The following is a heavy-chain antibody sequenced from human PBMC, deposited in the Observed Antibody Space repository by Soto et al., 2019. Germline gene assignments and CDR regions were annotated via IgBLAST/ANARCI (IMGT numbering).Heavy chain of an antibody. CDR1: GGSISSSSYY. CDR2: IYYSGST. Sequence: PSETLSLTCTVSGGSISSSSYYWGWIRQPPGKGLEWIGSIYYSGSTYYNPSLKSRVTISVDTSKNQFSLKLSSVTAADTAVYYCASNYSGSAVDYWGQGTLVTVSS. CDR3: ASNYSGSAVDY. D-gene: IGHD1-26*01. J-gene: IGHJ4*02. V-gene: IGHV4-39*01.